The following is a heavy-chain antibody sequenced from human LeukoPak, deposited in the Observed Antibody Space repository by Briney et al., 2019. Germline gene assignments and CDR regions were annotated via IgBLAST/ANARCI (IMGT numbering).Heavy chain of an antibody. V-gene: IGHV3-30*02. CDR1: GFTFSSYG. CDR2: IRYDGSNK. D-gene: IGHD4-17*01. CDR3: ARETTVTPVYYFDY. Sequence: GGSLRLSCAASGFTFSSYGMHWVRQAPGKGLEWVAFIRYDGSNKYYADSVKGRFTISRDNSKNTLYLQVNSLRAEDTAVYYCARETTVTPVYYFDYWGQGTLVTVSS. J-gene: IGHJ4*02.